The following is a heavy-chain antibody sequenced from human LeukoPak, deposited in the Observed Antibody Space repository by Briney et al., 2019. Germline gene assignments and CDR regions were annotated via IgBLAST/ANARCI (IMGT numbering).Heavy chain of an antibody. CDR3: AKGERGLLWFGELFYYFEY. J-gene: IGHJ4*02. CDR2: ISGSGGST. V-gene: IGHV3-23*01. D-gene: IGHD3-10*01. CDR1: EFSVGGNY. Sequence: GSLRLSCAASEFSVGGNYMTWVRQAPGKGLEWVSGISGSGGSTYYADSVKGRFNISRDNSKNTLYLQMNSLRAEDTAVYYCAKGERGLLWFGELFYYFEYWGQGILVTVSS.